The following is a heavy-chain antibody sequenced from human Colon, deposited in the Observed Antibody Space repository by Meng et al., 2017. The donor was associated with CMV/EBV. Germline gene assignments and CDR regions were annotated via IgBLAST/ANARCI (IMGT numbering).Heavy chain of an antibody. V-gene: IGHV4-39*07. CDR2: IFYTGTT. D-gene: IGHD6-6*01. CDR3: IRETTGSSSSY. Sequence: QLPLPESGPGLVRPSATLSLTCTVSGGSISSSSYYWAWIRQPPGKGLEWIGSIFYTGTTYYKPSLKSRVTISVDTSKNQFSLKLSSVTAADTAVYYCIRETTGSSSSYWGQGTLVTVSS. CDR1: GGSISSSSYY. J-gene: IGHJ4*02.